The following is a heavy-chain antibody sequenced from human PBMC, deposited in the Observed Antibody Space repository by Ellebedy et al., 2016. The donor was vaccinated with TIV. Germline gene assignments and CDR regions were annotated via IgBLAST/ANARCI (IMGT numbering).Heavy chain of an antibody. CDR1: GFTFSSYD. J-gene: IGHJ4*02. CDR3: ARDSSSWLTDY. D-gene: IGHD6-13*01. V-gene: IGHV3-13*01. Sequence: GGSLRLSCAASGFTFSSYDMHWVRQATGKGLEWVSAIGTAGDTYYPGSVKGRFTISRDNAKNSLYLQMNSLRAEDTAVYYCARDSSSWLTDYWGQGTLVTVSS. CDR2: IGTAGDT.